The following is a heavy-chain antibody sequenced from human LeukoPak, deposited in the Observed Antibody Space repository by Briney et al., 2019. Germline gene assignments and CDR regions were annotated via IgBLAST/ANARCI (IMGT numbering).Heavy chain of an antibody. D-gene: IGHD3-16*01. V-gene: IGHV5-51*01. J-gene: IGHJ5*02. CDR2: IYPGDSDT. CDR3: ARRGENWLDP. Sequence: GESLKISCKGSGYSFTSYWIGWVRQMPGKGLEWMGIIYPGDSDTRYSPSFQGQVTISADKSISTAFLQWSSLMASDSAIYYCARRGENWLDPWGQGTQVTVSS. CDR1: GYSFTSYW.